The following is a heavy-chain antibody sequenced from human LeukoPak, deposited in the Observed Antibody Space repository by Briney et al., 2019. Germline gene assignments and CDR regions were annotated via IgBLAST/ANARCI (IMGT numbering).Heavy chain of an antibody. V-gene: IGHV1-69*04. Sequence: GASVKVSCKAFGGTFSSYAIRWVRQAPGQGLEWMGRIIPILGIANYAQKFQGRVTITADKSTSTAYMELSSLRSEDTAVYYCARDDVVVPAAITGGRYYYYGMDVWGQGTTVTVSS. CDR2: IIPILGIA. J-gene: IGHJ6*02. CDR3: ARDDVVVPAAITGGRYYYYGMDV. D-gene: IGHD2-2*02. CDR1: GGTFSSYA.